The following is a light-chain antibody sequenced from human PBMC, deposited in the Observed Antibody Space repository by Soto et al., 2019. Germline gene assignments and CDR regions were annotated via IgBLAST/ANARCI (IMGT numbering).Light chain of an antibody. V-gene: IGLV8-61*01. CDR3: VLYMGSGIAL. Sequence: QTVVTQEPSFSVSPGRTVTLTCGLSSGSVSTSSYPSWYQQTPGQAPRTLIYSTNTRSSGVPDRFSGSIIGNKAALTITGAQADGESDYYCVLYMGSGIALFGGGTKLTVL. J-gene: IGLJ2*01. CDR1: SGSVSTSSY. CDR2: STN.